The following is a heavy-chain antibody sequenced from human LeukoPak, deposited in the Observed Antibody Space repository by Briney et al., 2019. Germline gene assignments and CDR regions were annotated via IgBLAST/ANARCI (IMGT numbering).Heavy chain of an antibody. Sequence: GRSLRLSCEASGFRLIKYAMHWVRQAPGRGLEWVAVISFDGKKEFYADSVKGRFTISRDNSKNALFLQMNSLQTDDTAIYYCARVSMATINYYYFYMDAWGKGTTVTVSS. J-gene: IGHJ6*03. CDR1: GFRLIKYA. CDR2: ISFDGKKE. V-gene: IGHV3-30*04. CDR3: ARVSMATINYYYFYMDA. D-gene: IGHD5-24*01.